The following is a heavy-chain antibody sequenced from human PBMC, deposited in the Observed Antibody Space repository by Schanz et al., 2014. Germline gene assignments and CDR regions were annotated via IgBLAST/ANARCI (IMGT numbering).Heavy chain of an antibody. Sequence: QVQLVESGGGVVQPGRSLRLSCAASGFPFSRYAMHWVRQAPGKGLEWVTLISYDGSTKYYTDSVKGRFTISRDNLKNTLYLQMNSLRAEDTAVYYCARDRQQLVGRIGYYYGMDVWGQGTTVTVSS. CDR1: GFPFSRYA. CDR3: ARDRQQLVGRIGYYYGMDV. CDR2: ISYDGSTK. D-gene: IGHD6-13*01. V-gene: IGHV3-30*04. J-gene: IGHJ6*02.